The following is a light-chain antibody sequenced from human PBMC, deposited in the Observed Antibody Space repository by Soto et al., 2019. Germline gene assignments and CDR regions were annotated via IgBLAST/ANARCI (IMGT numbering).Light chain of an antibody. J-gene: IGKJ4*01. CDR1: QTISGY. CDR3: QQNYSPPLT. CDR2: AAS. Sequence: DIQMTQSPSSLSASVGDTVTITCRASQTISGYLNWYQQKPGKAPKSLISAASNLLLGVPSRFSGSGSGTDFTLTISGLQPYDVATYYCQQNYSPPLTFGGGTKVEI. V-gene: IGKV1-39*01.